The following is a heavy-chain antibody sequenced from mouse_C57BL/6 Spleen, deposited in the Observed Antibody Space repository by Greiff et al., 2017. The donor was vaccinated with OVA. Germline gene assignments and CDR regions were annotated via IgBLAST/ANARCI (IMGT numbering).Heavy chain of an antibody. J-gene: IGHJ3*01. Sequence: VQLQQSGAELVRPGASVKLSCTASGFNIKDDYMHWVKQRPEQGLEWIGWIDPENGDTEYASKFQGKATITADTSSNTAYLQLMSLTSEDTAVYYCTTDSNYVFAYWGQGTLVTVSA. CDR3: TTDSNYVFAY. CDR1: GFNIKDDY. V-gene: IGHV14-4*01. D-gene: IGHD2-5*01. CDR2: IDPENGDT.